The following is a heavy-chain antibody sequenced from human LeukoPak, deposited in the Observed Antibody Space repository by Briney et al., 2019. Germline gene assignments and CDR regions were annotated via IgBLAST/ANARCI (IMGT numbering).Heavy chain of an antibody. J-gene: IGHJ5*02. CDR2: IYYSGSP. CDR3: ARQGDSSGYRLNWFDP. D-gene: IGHD3-22*01. Sequence: SETLSFTCTVSGGSISSYYWSWIRQPPGKGLEWIGYIYYSGSPNYNPSLKSRVTISVDTSKNQFSLKLSSVTAADTAVYYCARQGDSSGYRLNWFDPWGQGTLVTVSS. CDR1: GGSISSYY. V-gene: IGHV4-59*08.